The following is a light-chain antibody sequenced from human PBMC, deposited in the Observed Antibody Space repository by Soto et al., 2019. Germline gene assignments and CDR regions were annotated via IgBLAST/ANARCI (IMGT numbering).Light chain of an antibody. J-gene: IGKJ1*01. CDR1: QSISTW. CDR2: DAS. CDR3: QQHNGYSERM. V-gene: IGKV1-5*01. Sequence: DIQMTQSPSTLSATLGDRVTITCRASQSISTWLAWYQQKPGKAPKLLIYDASSLEVGVPSRFSGSGSRTEFTLTISSLQPDDFATYYCQQHNGYSERMFGQGTKVDI.